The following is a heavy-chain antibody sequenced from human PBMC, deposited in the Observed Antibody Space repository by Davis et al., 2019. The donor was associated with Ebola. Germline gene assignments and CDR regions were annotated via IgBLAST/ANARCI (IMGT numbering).Heavy chain of an antibody. CDR2: INHSGST. D-gene: IGHD3-3*01. V-gene: IGHV4-34*01. CDR1: GGSFSGYY. CDR3: ARSSGVRFLEWLDFDY. Sequence: SETLSLTCAVYGGSFSGYYWSWIRQPPGKGLEWIGEINHSGSTNYNPSLKSRVTISVDTSKNQFSLKLSSVTAADTAVYYCARSSGVRFLEWLDFDYWGQGTLVTVSS. J-gene: IGHJ4*02.